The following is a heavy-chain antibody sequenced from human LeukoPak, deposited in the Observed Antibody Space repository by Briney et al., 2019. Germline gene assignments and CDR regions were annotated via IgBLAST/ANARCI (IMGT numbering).Heavy chain of an antibody. J-gene: IGHJ4*02. CDR2: IFTYNGDT. D-gene: IGHD1-1*01. V-gene: IGHV1-18*01. Sequence: ASVKVSCKASGYTLISYGISWVRQAPGQGLEWVGWIFTYNGDTKYEKKFQGRVTMTTDSSTNTVYLELRSLRSDDTAVYYCARGKEREPFDFWGQGTLVTVSS. CDR3: ARGKEREPFDF. CDR1: GYTLISYG.